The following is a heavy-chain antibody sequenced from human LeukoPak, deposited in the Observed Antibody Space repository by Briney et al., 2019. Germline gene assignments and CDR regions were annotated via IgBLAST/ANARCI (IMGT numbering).Heavy chain of an antibody. V-gene: IGHV3-30*04. J-gene: IGHJ6*03. CDR2: ISYDGSNK. Sequence: GGSLRLSCAASGFTFSSYAMHWVRQAPGKGLEWVAVISYDGSNKYYADSVKGRFTISRDNSKNTLYLQMNSLRAEDTAVYYCAKSGRWPVYYYYYYMDVWGKGTTVTVSS. D-gene: IGHD1-1*01. CDR3: AKSGRWPVYYYYYYMDV. CDR1: GFTFSSYA.